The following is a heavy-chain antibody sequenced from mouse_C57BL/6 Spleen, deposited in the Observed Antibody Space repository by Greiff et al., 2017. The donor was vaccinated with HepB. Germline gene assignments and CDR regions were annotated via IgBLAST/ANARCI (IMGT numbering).Heavy chain of an antibody. J-gene: IGHJ3*01. D-gene: IGHD2-3*01. CDR1: GYAFSSSW. CDR2: IYPGDGDT. CDR3: ARSGGWLLAY. V-gene: IGHV1-82*01. Sequence: VKLQESGPELVKPGASVKISCKASGYAFSSSWMNWVKQRPGKGLEWIGRIYPGDGDTNYNGKFKGKATLTADKSSSTAYMQLSSLTSEDSAVYFCARSGGWLLAYWGQGTLVTVSA.